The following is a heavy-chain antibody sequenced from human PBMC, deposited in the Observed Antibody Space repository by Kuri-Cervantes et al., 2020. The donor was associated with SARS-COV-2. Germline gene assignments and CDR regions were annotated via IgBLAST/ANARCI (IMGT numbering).Heavy chain of an antibody. D-gene: IGHD3-10*01. J-gene: IGHJ3*02. Sequence: ASVKVSCKASGYTFTGYYMHWVRQAPGQGLEWMGWINPNSGGTNYAQKFQGWVTMTRDTSTSTAYMELSSLRSEDTAVYYCATGIERVTMVSFAFDIWGQGTMVTVSS. CDR1: GYTFTGYY. V-gene: IGHV1-2*04. CDR2: INPNSGGT. CDR3: ATGIERVTMVSFAFDI.